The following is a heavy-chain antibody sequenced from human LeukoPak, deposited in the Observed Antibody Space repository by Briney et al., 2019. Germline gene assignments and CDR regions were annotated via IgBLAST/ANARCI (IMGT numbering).Heavy chain of an antibody. J-gene: IGHJ4*02. CDR1: GYTFTSYD. CDR3: ARDQEVLRFLEWLSHPPFFDY. CDR2: MNPNSGNA. Sequence: GASVKVSCKASGYTFTSYDINWVRQATGRGLEWMGWMNPNSGNAGYAQKFQGKVTITRNTAISTAYMELSSLTSEDTAVYYCARDQEVLRFLEWLSHPPFFDYWGQGTLVTVSS. V-gene: IGHV1-8*03. D-gene: IGHD3-3*01.